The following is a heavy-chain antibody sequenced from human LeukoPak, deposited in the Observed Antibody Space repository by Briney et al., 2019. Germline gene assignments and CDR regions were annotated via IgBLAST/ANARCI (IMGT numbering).Heavy chain of an antibody. D-gene: IGHD4-23*01. CDR2: FDPEDGET. CDR1: GYTLTELS. V-gene: IGHV1-24*01. Sequence: ASVKVSCKVSGYTLTELSMHWVRQAPGKGLEWMGGFDPEDGETIYAQKFQGRVTMTEDTSTDTAYMELSSLRSEDTAVYYCTTDLFYYGGEATIDYWGQGTLVTVSS. CDR3: TTDLFYYGGEATIDY. J-gene: IGHJ4*02.